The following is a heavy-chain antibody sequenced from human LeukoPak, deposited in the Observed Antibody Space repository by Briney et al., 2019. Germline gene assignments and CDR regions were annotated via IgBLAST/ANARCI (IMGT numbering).Heavy chain of an antibody. Sequence: GGSLRLSCAASGFTFSSYGMHWVRQAPGKGLEWVAFIRYDGSNKYYADSVKGRFTISRDNSKNTLYLQMNSLRAEDTAVYYCARVPLLWFGELFYYGMDVWGQGTTVTVSS. J-gene: IGHJ6*02. CDR2: IRYDGSNK. CDR1: GFTFSSYG. D-gene: IGHD3-10*01. CDR3: ARVPLLWFGELFYYGMDV. V-gene: IGHV3-30*02.